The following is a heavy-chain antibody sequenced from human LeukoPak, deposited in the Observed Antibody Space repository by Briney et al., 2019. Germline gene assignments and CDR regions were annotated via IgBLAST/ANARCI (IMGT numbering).Heavy chain of an antibody. CDR1: GLTVSSYG. J-gene: IGHJ4*02. V-gene: IGHV3-23*01. Sequence: GESLRLSCGASGLTVSSYGMSWVRHAPGKGLEWVSTIIGSAVNTYYADSVKGRFTISRDDSKNTVYLQMNSLRAEDTAVYSCAKYTSGTSYRGLDQWGQGTLVTVSS. CDR2: IIGSAVNT. D-gene: IGHD3-10*01. CDR3: AKYTSGTSYRGLDQ.